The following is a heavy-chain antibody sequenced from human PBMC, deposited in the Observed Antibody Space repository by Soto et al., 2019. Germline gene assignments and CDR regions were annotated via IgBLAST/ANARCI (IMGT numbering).Heavy chain of an antibody. CDR3: ARAAAGSSFDY. Sequence: ASVKVSCKVSGYTLTELSMHWVRQAPGKGLEWMGGIDPEFGETNYAQKFQGRVTMTADESTSTAYMELSSLRSEDTAVYYCARAAAGSSFDYWGQGTLVTVSS. CDR1: GYTLTELS. V-gene: IGHV1-24*01. D-gene: IGHD6-13*01. CDR2: IDPEFGET. J-gene: IGHJ4*02.